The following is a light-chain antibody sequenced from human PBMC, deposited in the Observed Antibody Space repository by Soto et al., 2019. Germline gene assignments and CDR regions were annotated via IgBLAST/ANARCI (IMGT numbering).Light chain of an antibody. V-gene: IGLV1-47*02. J-gene: IGLJ3*02. CDR3: AAWDDSLSGGV. Sequence: QPVLTQPPSASGTPGQRVTISCSGSSSHIGSNYVYWYQQLPGTAPKLLIYSNNQRPSGVPDRFSGSKSGTSASLAISGLRSEDEADYYCAAWDDSLSGGVFGGGTKLTVL. CDR2: SNN. CDR1: SSHIGSNY.